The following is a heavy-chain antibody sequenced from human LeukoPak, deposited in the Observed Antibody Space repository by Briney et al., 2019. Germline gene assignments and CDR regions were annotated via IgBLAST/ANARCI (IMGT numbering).Heavy chain of an antibody. CDR1: GFTFSSYD. CDR3: ARDLSWFGEFDY. V-gene: IGHV3-33*01. J-gene: IGHJ4*02. Sequence: HTGGSLRLSCAASGFTFSSYDMHWVRQAPGKGLEWVAVIWYDGSNKYYADSVKGRFTISRDNSKNTLYLQMNSLRAEDTAVYYCARDLSWFGEFDYWGQGTLVTVSS. CDR2: IWYDGSNK. D-gene: IGHD3-10*01.